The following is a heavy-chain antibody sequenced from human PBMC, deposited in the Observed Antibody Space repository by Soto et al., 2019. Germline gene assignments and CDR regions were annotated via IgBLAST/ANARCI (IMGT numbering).Heavy chain of an antibody. CDR3: ARHVRSPPTYQLLSYFDY. CDR1: GGSISSSSYY. D-gene: IGHD2-2*01. CDR2: IYYSGST. V-gene: IGHV4-39*01. J-gene: IGHJ4*02. Sequence: SETLSLTCTVSGGSISSSSYYWGWIRQPPGKGLEWIGSIYYSGSTYYNPSLKSRVTISVDTSKNQFSLKLSSVTAADTAVYYCARHVRSPPTYQLLSYFDYWGQGTLVTVSS.